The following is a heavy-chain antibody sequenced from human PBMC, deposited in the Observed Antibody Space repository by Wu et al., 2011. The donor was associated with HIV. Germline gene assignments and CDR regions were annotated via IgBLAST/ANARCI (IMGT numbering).Heavy chain of an antibody. D-gene: IGHD5-18*01. CDR1: GYTFTAYD. V-gene: IGHV1-2*02. CDR2: RSPNNGVT. Sequence: QVHLEQSGAEVKKPGASVKVSCKTSGYTFTAYDMHWVRQAPGQGLEWLGSRSPNNGVTFVAQKFQGRVTMTGTTSISAAYLEIGSLTFDDTAVYYCARGGYSYGYYYFDYWAREPGHRLL. J-gene: IGHJ4*02. CDR3: ARGGYSYGYYYFDY.